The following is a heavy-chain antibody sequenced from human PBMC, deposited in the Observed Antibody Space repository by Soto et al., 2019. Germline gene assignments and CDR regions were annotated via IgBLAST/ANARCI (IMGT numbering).Heavy chain of an antibody. V-gene: IGHV3-48*02. CDR3: ARDGDGYNNFDY. Sequence: PVGSLRLSCAASGFTFSTFGMNWVRQAPGKGLEWISYISSSSTTIFYGGSVEGRFTVSRDNAENSLYLQMNSLRDEDTAVYYCARDGDGYNNFDYWGQGTPVTVSS. CDR2: ISSSSTTI. CDR1: GFTFSTFG. D-gene: IGHD5-12*01. J-gene: IGHJ4*02.